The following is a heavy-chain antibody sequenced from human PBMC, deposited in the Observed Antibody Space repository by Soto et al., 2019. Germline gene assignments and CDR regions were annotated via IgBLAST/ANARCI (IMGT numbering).Heavy chain of an antibody. CDR2: ISGIGGNT. CDR1: GFTFTDYA. J-gene: IGHJ5*02. CDR3: ARVNPPYP. V-gene: IGHV3-23*01. Sequence: PGGSLRLSCAASGFTFTDYALSWVRQAPGKGLEWVATISGIGGNTYYADSVKGRFTISRDVSKNTLYLQMNSLRADDTAVYYCARVNPPYPWGQGTLVTVSS.